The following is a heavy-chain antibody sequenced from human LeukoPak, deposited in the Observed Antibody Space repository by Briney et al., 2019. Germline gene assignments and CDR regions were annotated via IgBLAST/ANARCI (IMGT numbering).Heavy chain of an antibody. CDR2: ISSSGSTI. J-gene: IGHJ6*04. V-gene: IGHV3-48*04. D-gene: IGHD3-10*02. Sequence: GSLRLSCAVSGFTLSSYTMNWVRQAPGKGLEWVSYISSSGSTIYYADSVKGRFTISRDNAKNSLYLQMNSLRAEDTAVYYCAELGITMIGGVWGKGTTVTISS. CDR1: GFTLSSYT. CDR3: AELGITMIGGV.